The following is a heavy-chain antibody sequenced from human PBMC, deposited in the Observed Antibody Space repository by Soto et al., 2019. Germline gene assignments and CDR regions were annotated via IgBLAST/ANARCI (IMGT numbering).Heavy chain of an antibody. CDR1: GFTFSSYA. Sequence: GGSLRLSCASSGFTFSSYAMSWVRQASGKGLEWVSAISGSGGSTYYADSVKGRFTTSRDNSKNTLYLQMNSLRAEDTAVYYCARGAAAVDYWGQGTLVTVSS. J-gene: IGHJ4*02. CDR3: ARGAAAVDY. D-gene: IGHD6-25*01. CDR2: ISGSGGST. V-gene: IGHV3-23*01.